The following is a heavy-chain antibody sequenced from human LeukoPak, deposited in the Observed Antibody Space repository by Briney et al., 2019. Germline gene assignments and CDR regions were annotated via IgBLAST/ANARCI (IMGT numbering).Heavy chain of an antibody. J-gene: IGHJ4*02. Sequence: PSETLSLTCTVSGGSFSTYYWSWIRQPPGKGLEWIGYIYYSGSTNYNPSLKSRVTMSVDTSKHQFSLNLSSVTAADTAVYYCARANDFWSGYGIDYWGQGTLVTVSS. CDR3: ARANDFWSGYGIDY. CDR1: GGSFSTYY. D-gene: IGHD3-3*01. V-gene: IGHV4-59*01. CDR2: IYYSGST.